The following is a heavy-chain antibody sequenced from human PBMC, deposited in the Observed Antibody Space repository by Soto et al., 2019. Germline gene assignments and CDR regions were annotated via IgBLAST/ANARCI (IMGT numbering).Heavy chain of an antibody. V-gene: IGHV2-26*01. CDR2: IFSNDEK. CDR1: GFSLSNARMG. Sequence: QVTLKESGPVLVTPTETLTLTCTVSGFSLSNARMGVSWIRQPPGKALEWLAHIFSNDEKSYSTSLKSRPTISKDTSKSQVVLTMTNMDPVDTATYYCARHGRGVGARPLDYWGQGALVTVSS. D-gene: IGHD1-26*01. J-gene: IGHJ4*02. CDR3: ARHGRGVGARPLDY.